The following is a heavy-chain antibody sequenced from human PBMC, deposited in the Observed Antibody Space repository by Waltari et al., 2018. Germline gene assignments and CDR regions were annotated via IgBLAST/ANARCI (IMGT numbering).Heavy chain of an antibody. CDR1: GGSFSGYY. CDR3: ARGRTPYNDFWSGYGY. D-gene: IGHD3-3*01. J-gene: IGHJ4*02. CDR2: TNHSGST. V-gene: IGHV4-34*01. Sequence: QVQLQQWGAGLLKPSETLSLTCAVYGGSFSGYYWSWIPQPPRKGLGWIGETNHSGSTNNSPSRKSRVTSPVDTSKNHFSRKLSSVTAANTAVYYCARGRTPYNDFWSGYGYWGQGTLVTVSS.